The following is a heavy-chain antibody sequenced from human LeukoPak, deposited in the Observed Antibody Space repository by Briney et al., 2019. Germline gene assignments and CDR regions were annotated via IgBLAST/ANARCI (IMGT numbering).Heavy chain of an antibody. CDR1: GFTFSNYW. V-gene: IGHV3-7*03. CDR3: AKDKRIAVAGTSFDY. J-gene: IGHJ4*02. Sequence: TGGSLRLSCAASGFTFSNYWMSWVRQAPGKGLEWVANIKQDGSEEYCVDSLRGRFTVSRDNAKNSLYLQMNSLRAEDTALYYCAKDKRIAVAGTSFDYWGQGTLVTVSS. CDR2: IKQDGSEE. D-gene: IGHD6-19*01.